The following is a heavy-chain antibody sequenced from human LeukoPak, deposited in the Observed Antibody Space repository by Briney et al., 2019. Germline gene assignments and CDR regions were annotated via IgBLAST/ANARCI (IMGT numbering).Heavy chain of an antibody. CDR1: GFTFSNYE. D-gene: IGHD2-2*01. V-gene: IGHV3-48*03. CDR2: ISSSGSTK. Sequence: GGSLRLSCAASGFTFSNYEMNWVRQVPGKGLEWVSYISSSGSTKYYADSVKGRFTISRDNAKNSLYLQMNSLRAEDTAVYYCATQGRSTMLGIWGQGTMVTVSS. J-gene: IGHJ3*02. CDR3: ATQGRSTMLGI.